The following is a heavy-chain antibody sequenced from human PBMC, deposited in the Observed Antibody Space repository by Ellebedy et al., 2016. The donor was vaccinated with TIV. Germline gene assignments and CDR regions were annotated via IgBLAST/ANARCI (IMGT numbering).Heavy chain of an antibody. D-gene: IGHD6-19*01. V-gene: IGHV5-51*01. J-gene: IGHJ4*02. CDR2: FYPGDSDA. CDR1: GYSFSNYW. Sequence: GESLKISCKGLGYSFSNYWIGWVRQVPGKGLEWVGLFYPGDSDARYSPSFQGQVTLSGEKSTSTVYLQWTSLKASDTATYYCARHVGTGKAPWLYWGQGTPVIVSS. CDR3: ARHVGTGKAPWLY.